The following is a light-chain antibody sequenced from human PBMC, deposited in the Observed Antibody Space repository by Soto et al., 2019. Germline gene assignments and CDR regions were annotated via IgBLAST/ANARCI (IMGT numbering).Light chain of an antibody. CDR2: GES. J-gene: IGKJ1*01. CDR3: QQYNNWPPT. Sequence: EIVMTQSPAALSVSPGGRATLSCRASQSVGSNLAWYQQKPGQAPRLLIYGESTRATGIPARFSGSGSGTEFTLTISSLQSEDFAVYYCQQYNNWPPTFGQGTKVDIK. V-gene: IGKV3-15*01. CDR1: QSVGSN.